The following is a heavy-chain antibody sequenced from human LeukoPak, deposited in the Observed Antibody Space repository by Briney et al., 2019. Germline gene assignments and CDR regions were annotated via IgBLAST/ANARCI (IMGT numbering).Heavy chain of an antibody. D-gene: IGHD2-15*01. V-gene: IGHV4-59*12. Sequence: SETLSLTCTVSGGSISSYYWSWIRQPPGKGLEWIGQIYHSGSTNYNPSLKSRVTISVDKSKNQFSLKLRSVTAADTAVYYCARPLSLGYCSGGSCYGRGAWFDRWGQGTLVTVSS. J-gene: IGHJ5*02. CDR3: ARPLSLGYCSGGSCYGRGAWFDR. CDR1: GGSISSYY. CDR2: IYHSGST.